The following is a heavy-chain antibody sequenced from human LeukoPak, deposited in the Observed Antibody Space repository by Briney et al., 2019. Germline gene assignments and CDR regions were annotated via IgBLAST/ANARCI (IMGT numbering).Heavy chain of an antibody. V-gene: IGHV3-23*01. D-gene: IGHD6-13*01. Sequence: GGSLRLSCAASGFAFSKYAMSWVRQAPGKGLEWVSAISGSGGSKYYADSVKGRFTISRDNSKNTLYVQMNSLRAEDTAVYYCAKEMAVAAADAADYWGQGTLVTVSS. CDR1: GFAFSKYA. J-gene: IGHJ4*02. CDR3: AKEMAVAAADAADY. CDR2: ISGSGGSK.